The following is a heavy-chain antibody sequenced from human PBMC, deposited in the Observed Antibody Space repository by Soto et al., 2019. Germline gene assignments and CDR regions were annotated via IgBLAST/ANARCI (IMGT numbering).Heavy chain of an antibody. J-gene: IGHJ4*02. CDR3: ARNIAARPYYFDY. CDR2: IYYSGST. D-gene: IGHD6-6*01. Sequence: QVQLQESGPGLVKPSETLSLTCAVSGGSTSSYYWSWVRQPPGKGLEWIGYIYYSGSTTYNPSLKSRVTISVDTSKNQFSLKLSSVTTADTAVYYCARNIAARPYYFDYWGQGTLVTVSS. V-gene: IGHV4-59*01. CDR1: GGSTSSYY.